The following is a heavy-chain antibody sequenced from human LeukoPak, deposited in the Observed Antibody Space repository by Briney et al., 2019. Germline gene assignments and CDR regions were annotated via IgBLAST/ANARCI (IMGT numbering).Heavy chain of an antibody. J-gene: IGHJ3*02. V-gene: IGHV5-51*01. CDR1: GYTFTAYW. CDR3: GRHQHSGSYGAFDI. CDR2: IHPGDSDT. Sequence: PAESLLISCQGSGYTFTAYWIGWVRQMPGKGLEWVGIIHPGDSDTRYSPSFQGQVTISADKSITTAYLHWSSLKASDTAMYYCGRHQHSGSYGAFDIWGHGTMVTVSS. D-gene: IGHD1-26*01.